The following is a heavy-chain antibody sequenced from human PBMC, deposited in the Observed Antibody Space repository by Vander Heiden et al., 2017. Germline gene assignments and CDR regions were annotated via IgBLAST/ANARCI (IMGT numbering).Heavy chain of an antibody. CDR2: ISSSSSYI. CDR1: GFPFRSYG. CDR3: ARDPTPIEYSGSYYFDY. Sequence: EVQLVESGGGLVKPGGSLRLSCAASGFPFRSYGINWVRQAPGKGLEWVSSISSSSSYIYYADSVKGRFTISRDNAKNSLYLQMNSLRAEDTAVYYCARDPTPIEYSGSYYFDYWGQGTLVTVSS. V-gene: IGHV3-21*01. D-gene: IGHD1-26*01. J-gene: IGHJ4*02.